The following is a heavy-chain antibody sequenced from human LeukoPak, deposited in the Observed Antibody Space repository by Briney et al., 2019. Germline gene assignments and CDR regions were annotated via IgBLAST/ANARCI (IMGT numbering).Heavy chain of an antibody. D-gene: IGHD5-24*01. CDR2: TYYGSQWYN. CDR1: GDSVSRNNIA. CDR3: ARGLGWPYFDS. V-gene: IGHV6-1*01. J-gene: IGHJ4*02. Sequence: SQTLSLTCAISGDSVSRNNIAWNWIRQSPSRGLEWLGRTYYGSQWYNDYAISVKSRISIYPDTSKNQFSLQLNSVTPEDTAVYYCARGLGWPYFDSWGQGILVTVSS.